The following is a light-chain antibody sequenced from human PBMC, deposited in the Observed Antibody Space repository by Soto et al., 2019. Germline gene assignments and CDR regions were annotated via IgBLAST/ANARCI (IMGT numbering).Light chain of an antibody. J-gene: IGKJ5*01. Sequence: IQMNQSPSSLSAYVGDRVTITCRASQSISSYLNWYQQKPGKAPKLLIYAASSLQSGVPSRFSGSGSGTDFTLTIRSLQPEDFATYYCQQSYSTTITFGQGTRLEI. V-gene: IGKV1-39*01. CDR2: AAS. CDR3: QQSYSTTIT. CDR1: QSISSY.